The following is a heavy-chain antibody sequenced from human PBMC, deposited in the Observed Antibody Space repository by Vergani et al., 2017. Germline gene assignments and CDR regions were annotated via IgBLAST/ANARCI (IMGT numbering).Heavy chain of an antibody. Sequence: QVQLEESGPGLVKPSETLSLTCTVSGGSFNTYYWSWIRQSPGKGLEWIGYIYSTGSTNYNPSLNSRVTMSVDTSKNKFSLKLRSVTAADTAVYLCARVMYRDETSTGYRLEGMDIWGQGTTVTISS. J-gene: IGHJ6*02. CDR1: GGSFNTYY. V-gene: IGHV4-59*13. D-gene: IGHD3-9*01. CDR2: IYSTGST. CDR3: ARVMYRDETSTGYRLEGMDI.